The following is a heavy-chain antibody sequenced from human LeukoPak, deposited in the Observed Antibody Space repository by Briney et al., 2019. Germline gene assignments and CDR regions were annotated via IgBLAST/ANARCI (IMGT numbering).Heavy chain of an antibody. D-gene: IGHD1-26*01. CDR1: GGSISTYY. CDR2: IYYSGST. V-gene: IGHV4-59*01. Sequence: SETLSLTCTASGGSISTYYWSWIRQPPGKGLEWIGDIYYSGSTNYNPSLKSRVTISVDTSKNQFSLKLNSLTAADTAVYYCARVRRRELLHAFDIWGQGTMVTVSS. CDR3: ARVRRRELLHAFDI. J-gene: IGHJ3*02.